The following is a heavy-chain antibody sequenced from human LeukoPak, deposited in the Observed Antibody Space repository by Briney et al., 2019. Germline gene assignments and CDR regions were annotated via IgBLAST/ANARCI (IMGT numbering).Heavy chain of an antibody. Sequence: ASVKVSCKASGYTFTIYGITWVRQAPGQGLEWMGWISAYNGNTNYAQKFQGRVTMTRDTSTSTVYMELSSLRSDDTAVYYCASGYDSSGYYYFDYWGQGTLVTVSS. CDR2: ISAYNGNT. V-gene: IGHV1-18*01. CDR3: ASGYDSSGYYYFDY. CDR1: GYTFTIYG. D-gene: IGHD3-22*01. J-gene: IGHJ4*02.